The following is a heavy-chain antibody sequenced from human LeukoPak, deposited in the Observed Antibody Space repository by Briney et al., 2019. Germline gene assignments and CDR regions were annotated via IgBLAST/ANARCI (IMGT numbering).Heavy chain of an antibody. V-gene: IGHV7-4-1*02. CDR3: ARPELRWSAYYYMDV. D-gene: IGHD4-23*01. CDR2: INTNTGNP. J-gene: IGHJ6*03. Sequence: ASVKVSCKASGYTFTSYAMNWVRQAPGQGLEWMGWINTNTGNPTCAQGFTGRFVFSLDTSVSTAYLQISTLKAEDTAVYYCARPELRWSAYYYMDVWGKGTTVTVSS. CDR1: GYTFTSYA.